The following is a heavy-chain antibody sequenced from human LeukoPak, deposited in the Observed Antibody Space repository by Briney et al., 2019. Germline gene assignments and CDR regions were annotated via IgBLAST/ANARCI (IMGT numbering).Heavy chain of an antibody. D-gene: IGHD3-22*01. CDR3: AREYDSSGAHYYYYYYGMDV. Sequence: SETLSLTCAVYGGSFSGYYWSWIRQPPGKGLEWIGEINHSGSTNYNPSLKSRVTISVDTSKNRFSLKLSSVTAADTAVYYCAREYDSSGAHYYYYYYGMDVWGQGTTVTVSS. CDR2: INHSGST. CDR1: GGSFSGYY. V-gene: IGHV4-34*01. J-gene: IGHJ6*02.